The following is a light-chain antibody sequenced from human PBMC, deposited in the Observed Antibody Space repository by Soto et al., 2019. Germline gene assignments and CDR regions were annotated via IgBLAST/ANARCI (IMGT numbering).Light chain of an antibody. CDR3: QHPNRYPRT. Sequence: DIQMTQSPSTLSASVGDRVTITCRASESIDIWLAWYQQRPGKAPKLLIYKASSLESGVPSRFSGSGSGTDFTLTIRSLQPDDFASYYCQHPNRYPRTFGQGTKVEI. V-gene: IGKV1-5*03. CDR1: ESIDIW. CDR2: KAS. J-gene: IGKJ1*01.